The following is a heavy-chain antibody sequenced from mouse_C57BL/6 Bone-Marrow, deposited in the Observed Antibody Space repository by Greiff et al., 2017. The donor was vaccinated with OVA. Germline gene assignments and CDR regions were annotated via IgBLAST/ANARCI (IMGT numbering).Heavy chain of an antibody. CDR2: INPGSGGT. CDR1: GYAFTNYL. V-gene: IGHV1-54*01. J-gene: IGHJ4*01. Sequence: QVQLQQSGAELVRPGTSVKVSCKASGYAFTNYLIEWVKQRPGQGLEWIGVINPGSGGTNYNEKFKGKATLTADKSSSTACMQLSSLTSEDSAVYFCAKRTVRGFYYAMDYWGQGTSVTVSS. CDR3: AKRTVRGFYYAMDY.